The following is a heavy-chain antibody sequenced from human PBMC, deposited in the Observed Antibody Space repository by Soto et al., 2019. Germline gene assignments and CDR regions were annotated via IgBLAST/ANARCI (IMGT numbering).Heavy chain of an antibody. V-gene: IGHV4-30-4*01. Sequence: SETLSLTCTVSGGSISSGDYYWSWIRQPPGKGLEWIGYIYYTGSTYYHPSPKSRVTMSVDTSKNQFSLKLSSVTAADTAVYYCARVPAGGNSDYFDYWGQGTLVTVSS. CDR3: ARVPAGGNSDYFDY. J-gene: IGHJ4*02. D-gene: IGHD2-21*02. CDR2: IYYTGST. CDR1: GGSISSGDYY.